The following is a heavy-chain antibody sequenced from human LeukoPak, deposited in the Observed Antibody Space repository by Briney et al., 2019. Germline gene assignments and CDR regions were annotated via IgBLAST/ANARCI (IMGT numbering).Heavy chain of an antibody. CDR3: TTEGDGVVFDY. V-gene: IGHV3-15*07. CDR2: IKSKTDGGTT. J-gene: IGHJ4*02. Sequence: PGGSLRLSCAASGFDFSNYWMYWVRQAPGKGLEWVGRIKSKTDGGTTDYAAPVKGRFTISRDDSKNTLYLQMNSLKTEDTAVYYCTTEGDGVVFDYWGQGTLVTVSS. D-gene: IGHD3-16*01. CDR1: GFDFSNYW.